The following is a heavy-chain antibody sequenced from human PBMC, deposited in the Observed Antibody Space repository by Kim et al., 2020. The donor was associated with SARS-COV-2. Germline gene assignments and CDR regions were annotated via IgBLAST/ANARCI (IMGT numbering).Heavy chain of an antibody. CDR3: ARSFSGYSYGSSFDH. Sequence: SPSLKSRVTISLDTSNNQFSLKLTSLTAADTAVYYCARSFSGYSYGSSFDHWGQGTLVTVSS. J-gene: IGHJ4*02. D-gene: IGHD5-18*01. V-gene: IGHV4-4*09.